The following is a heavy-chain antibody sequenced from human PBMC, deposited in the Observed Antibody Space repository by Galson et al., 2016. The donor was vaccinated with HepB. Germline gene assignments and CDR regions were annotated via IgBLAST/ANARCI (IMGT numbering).Heavy chain of an antibody. CDR3: AKSSVIGPRLHLEY. D-gene: IGHD6-6*01. V-gene: IGHV3-23*01. Sequence: SLRLSCAVSGFIFSDNAMSWVRQTPGKGLEWLSTINDNGGDTYYADSVRGRFTISRDNSKSTLFLLLNSLSADDTGIYYCAKSSVIGPRLHLEYWGQGTLVTVSS. J-gene: IGHJ4*02. CDR1: GFIFSDNA. CDR2: INDNGGDT.